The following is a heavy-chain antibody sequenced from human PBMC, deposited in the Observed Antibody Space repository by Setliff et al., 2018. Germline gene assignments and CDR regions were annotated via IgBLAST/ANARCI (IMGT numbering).Heavy chain of an antibody. Sequence: GASVKVSCKASGYTFTSYVIHWVRQDPGQGLEWMGIIDPSGGSSTYAQKFQGRVTITRDMSTNTAYMELSSLRSDDTAVDYCAAERYSGGSCCWFDPWGQGTLVTVSS. V-gene: IGHV1-46*01. CDR2: IDPSGGSS. D-gene: IGHD2-15*01. CDR1: GYTFTSYV. CDR3: AAERYSGGSCCWFDP. J-gene: IGHJ5*02.